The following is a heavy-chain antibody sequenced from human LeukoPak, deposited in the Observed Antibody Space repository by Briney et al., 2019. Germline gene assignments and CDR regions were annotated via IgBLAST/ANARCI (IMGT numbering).Heavy chain of an antibody. CDR2: ISYEGGSSK. J-gene: IGHJ3*01. V-gene: IGHV3-30*01. D-gene: IGHD3-10*01. CDR3: ARGVTMPRGGIESPADWADGLDV. Sequence: PGRSLRLSCAASGFIFSNYGMYWVRQAPGKGLDWVAIISYEGGSSKHYAAAVEGRFTISRDNFTNTLYLQMDGLRPEDTAVYYCARGVTMPRGGIESPADWADGLDVWGQGTMVTVSS. CDR1: GFIFSNYG.